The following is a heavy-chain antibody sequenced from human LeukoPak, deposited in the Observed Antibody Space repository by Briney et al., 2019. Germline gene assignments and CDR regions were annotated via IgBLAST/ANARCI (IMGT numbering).Heavy chain of an antibody. V-gene: IGHV3-9*01. CDR3: AKFGLETLINGDN. CDR2: ITWNSGGI. D-gene: IGHD3-10*01. J-gene: IGHJ4*02. Sequence: GGSLRLSCAASGFTFSSYSMNWVRQAPGKGLEWVAGITWNSGGIDYADSVKGRFTISRDNAKNSLYLQMNSLMPEDTAFYYCAKFGLETLINGDNWGRGTLVTVSS. CDR1: GFTFSSYS.